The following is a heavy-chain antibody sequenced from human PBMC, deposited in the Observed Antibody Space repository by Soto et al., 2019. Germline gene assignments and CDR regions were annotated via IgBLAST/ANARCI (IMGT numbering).Heavy chain of an antibody. V-gene: IGHV3-7*05. CDR1: GLTFSSYW. J-gene: IGHJ5*02. CDR2: IKQDGSEK. CDR3: ARDGYSGGWWVGSVWFDP. D-gene: IGHD6-19*01. Sequence: EVQLVESGGGLVQPGGSLRLSCAASGLTFSSYWMSWVRQAPGKGLEWVANIKQDGSEKYYVDSVKGRFTISRDNAKNSMYVQMDSLRAEDTAVYYCARDGYSGGWWVGSVWFDPWGQGTLVTVSS.